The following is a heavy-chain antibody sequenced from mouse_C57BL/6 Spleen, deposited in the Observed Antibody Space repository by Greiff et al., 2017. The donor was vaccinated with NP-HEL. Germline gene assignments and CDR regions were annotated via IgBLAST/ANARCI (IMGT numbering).Heavy chain of an antibody. CDR3: ARNDYDEGGYAMDY. CDR1: GFSLTSYG. V-gene: IGHV2-2*01. CDR2: IWSGGST. J-gene: IGHJ4*01. D-gene: IGHD2-4*01. Sequence: VQLQESGPGLVQPSQSLSITCTVSGFSLTSYGVHWVRQSPGKGLEWLGVIWSGGSTDYNAAFISRLSISKDNSKSQVFFKMNSLQADDTSIYYCARNDYDEGGYAMDYWGQGTSVTVSS.